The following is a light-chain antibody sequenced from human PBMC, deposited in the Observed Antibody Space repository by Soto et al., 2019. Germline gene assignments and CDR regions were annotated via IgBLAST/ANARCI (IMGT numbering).Light chain of an antibody. J-gene: IGKJ1*01. Sequence: EIVLTQSPATLSLSPGERATLSCRASQSVSSYLAWYQQKPGQAPRLLIYDASNRATGIPARFSGSGSGADFTLTISSLEPEDCAVYYCQQRSNWPPWTFGQGTKGDIK. CDR2: DAS. V-gene: IGKV3-11*01. CDR1: QSVSSY. CDR3: QQRSNWPPWT.